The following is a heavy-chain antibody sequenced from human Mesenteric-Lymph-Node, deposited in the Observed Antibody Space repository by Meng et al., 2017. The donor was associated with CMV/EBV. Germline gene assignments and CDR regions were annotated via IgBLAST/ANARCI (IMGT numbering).Heavy chain of an antibody. J-gene: IGHJ6*02. CDR1: GYTFTSYD. CDR2: MNPNSGNT. Sequence: ASVKVSCKASGYTFTSYDINWVRQATGQGLEWMGWMNPNSGNTGYAQKFQGRVTITRNTSISTAYMELSSLRSEDTAVYYCARGVLWGGIPGVDVWGQGTTVTVSS. V-gene: IGHV1-8*03. CDR3: ARGVLWGGIPGVDV. D-gene: IGHD2-21*01.